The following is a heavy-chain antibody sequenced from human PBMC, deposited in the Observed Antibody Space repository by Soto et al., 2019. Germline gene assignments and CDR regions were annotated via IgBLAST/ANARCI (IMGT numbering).Heavy chain of an antibody. D-gene: IGHD3-10*01. J-gene: IGHJ4*02. CDR3: TRDWEITVSTWSFGGF. CDR1: GGTFSPYT. CDR2: IIPFHGVT. Sequence: QVQLVQSGAEVKKPGSSVKVSCKASGGTFSPYTINWVRQAPGQGLEWMGRIIPFHGVTNYAQKFQARVTITADKSTSTAYMELSGLRIEETDMYYCTRDWEITVSTWSFGGFWGRGTLVTVSS. V-gene: IGHV1-69*08.